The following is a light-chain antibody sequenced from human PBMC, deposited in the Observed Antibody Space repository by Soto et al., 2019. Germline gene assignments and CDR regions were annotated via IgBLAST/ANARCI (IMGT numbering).Light chain of an antibody. CDR1: QSVSSSY. V-gene: IGKV3-20*01. CDR2: GAS. CDR3: QQYGSSPGT. J-gene: IGKJ2*01. Sequence: EIVLTQSPGTLSLSPGERATLSCRASQSVSSSYLAWYQQKPGQAPRLLIYGASSRATGIPDRFSGSGSGTGFTLTISRLEPEDSAVYYCQQYGSSPGTFGQGTKLEIK.